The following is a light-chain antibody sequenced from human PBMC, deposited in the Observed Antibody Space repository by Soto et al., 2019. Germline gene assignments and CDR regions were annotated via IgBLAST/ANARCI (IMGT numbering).Light chain of an antibody. CDR2: AAS. Sequence: QMTQSPSSLSASVGEKIIITCRASRDVGSDVSWYQQKPGQAPKLLIYAASNLYTGVPSRFIGSRSGTEFTLTISSLQPEDFASYYCLQDFGDSWTFGQGTKVEIE. CDR3: LQDFGDSWT. J-gene: IGKJ1*01. CDR1: RDVGSD. V-gene: IGKV1-6*01.